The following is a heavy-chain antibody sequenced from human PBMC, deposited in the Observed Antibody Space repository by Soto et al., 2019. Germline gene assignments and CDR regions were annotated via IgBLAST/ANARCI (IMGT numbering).Heavy chain of an antibody. CDR2: ISSSDSSSGSTE. Sequence: GGSLRLSCAACGFSCSDYYMSWIRQAPGKGLEWVSYISSSDSSSGSTEYYADSVKGRFTISRDNAKNSLYLQMNSPRAEDTAVYYCAREVEYWFDLWGKGTLVTVSS. D-gene: IGHD3-3*01. CDR1: GFSCSDYY. V-gene: IGHV3-11*01. J-gene: IGHJ5*02. CDR3: AREVEYWFDL.